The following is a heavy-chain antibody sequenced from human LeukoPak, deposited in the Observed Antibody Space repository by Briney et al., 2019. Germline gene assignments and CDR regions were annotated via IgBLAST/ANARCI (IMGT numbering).Heavy chain of an antibody. CDR2: ISSSSSYI. CDR1: GFTFSSYS. Sequence: GGSLRLSCAASGFTFSSYSMNWVRQAPGKGLEWVSSISSSSSYIYYADSVKGRFTISRDNAKNSLYLQMNSLRAEDTAVYYCARGADTYYDFWSGYYVFDYWGQGTLVTVSS. J-gene: IGHJ4*02. D-gene: IGHD3-3*01. CDR3: ARGADTYYDFWSGYYVFDY. V-gene: IGHV3-21*01.